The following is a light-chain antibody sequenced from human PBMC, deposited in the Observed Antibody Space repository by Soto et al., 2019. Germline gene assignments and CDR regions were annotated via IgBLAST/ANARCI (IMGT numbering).Light chain of an antibody. CDR3: GSWDSSLSAYV. CDR2: DDN. J-gene: IGLJ1*01. CDR1: SSNIGGNS. V-gene: IGLV1-51*01. Sequence: QSVVTQPPSVSAAPGQKVTISWSGSSSNIGGNSVSWYQQLPGTAPKLLIYDDNKRPSGIPDRFSGSKSGTSATLGITGFQTGDEADYYCGSWDSSLSAYVFGTGTKVTVL.